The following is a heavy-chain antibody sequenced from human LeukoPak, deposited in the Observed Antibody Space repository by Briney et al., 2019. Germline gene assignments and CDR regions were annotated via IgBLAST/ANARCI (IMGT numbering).Heavy chain of an antibody. J-gene: IGHJ3*01. CDR2: ISHRGST. CDR1: GASVRSHF. V-gene: IGHV4-59*02. Sequence: PSETLSLTCGISGASVRSHFWSWIRQTPGMGLEWIGYISHRGSTAYNPSLRSRVTISVDAPKNEVSLNVRSVSPADTAVYYCAKDVSGAYYAFDVWGQGRTV. CDR3: AKDVSGAYYAFDV. D-gene: IGHD3-22*01.